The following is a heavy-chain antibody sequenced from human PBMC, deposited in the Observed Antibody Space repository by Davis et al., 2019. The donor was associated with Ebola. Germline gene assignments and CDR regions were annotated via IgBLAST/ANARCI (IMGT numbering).Heavy chain of an antibody. J-gene: IGHJ5*02. CDR3: ARGWSSWYNWFDP. Sequence: SVKVSCKASGGTFSSYAISWVRQAPGQGLEWMGGIIPIFGTANYAQKFQGRVTITADKSTSTAYMELSSLRSEDTAVYYCARGWSSWYNWFDPWGQGTLVTVSS. CDR2: IIPIFGTA. D-gene: IGHD6-13*01. CDR1: GGTFSSYA. V-gene: IGHV1-69*06.